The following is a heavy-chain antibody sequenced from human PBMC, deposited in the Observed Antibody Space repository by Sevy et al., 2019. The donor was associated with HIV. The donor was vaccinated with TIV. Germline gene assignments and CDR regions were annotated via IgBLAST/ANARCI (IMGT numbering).Heavy chain of an antibody. D-gene: IGHD1-26*01. CDR2: IYHSGST. CDR1: GGSISSSNW. J-gene: IGHJ3*02. V-gene: IGHV4-4*02. Sequence: SETLSLTCAVSGGSISSSNWWSWVRQPPGKGLEWIGEIYHSGSTNYNPSLKSRVTISVDKSKNQFSLKLSSVTAADTAVYYCASRRFGSYYHEDAFDIWGQGTMVTVSS. CDR3: ASRRFGSYYHEDAFDI.